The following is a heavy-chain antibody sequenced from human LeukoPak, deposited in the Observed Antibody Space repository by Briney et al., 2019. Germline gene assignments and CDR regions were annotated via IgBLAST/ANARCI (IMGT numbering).Heavy chain of an antibody. CDR1: GFTFSSYW. Sequence: GGSLRLSCAASGFTFSSYWRSWVRQAPGKRLEWVANIKQDGSEKYYVDSVKGRFTISRDNAKNSLYLQMNSLRAEDTAVYYCARDYGDYEGYFDYWGQGTLVTVSS. CDR2: IKQDGSEK. CDR3: ARDYGDYEGYFDY. D-gene: IGHD4-17*01. J-gene: IGHJ4*02. V-gene: IGHV3-7*01.